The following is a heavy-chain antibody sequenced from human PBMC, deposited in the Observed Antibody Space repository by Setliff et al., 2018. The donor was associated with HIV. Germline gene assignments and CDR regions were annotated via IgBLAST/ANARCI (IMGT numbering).Heavy chain of an antibody. Sequence: LSLTCTVSGGSISSSSYYWGWIRQPPGKGLEWLGYIYYSGSTYYNPSLKSRVTLSVDTSKNQFSLKLSSVTAADTAVYYCARVGDYYYYYMDVWGKGTTVTVSS. CDR2: IYYSGST. J-gene: IGHJ6*03. CDR1: GGSISSSSYY. CDR3: ARVGDYYYYYMDV. V-gene: IGHV4-31*03. D-gene: IGHD3-16*01.